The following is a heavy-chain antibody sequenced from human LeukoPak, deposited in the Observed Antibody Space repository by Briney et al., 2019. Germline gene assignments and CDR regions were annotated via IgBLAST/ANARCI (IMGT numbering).Heavy chain of an antibody. CDR1: GYSISSGYY. D-gene: IGHD4-17*01. J-gene: IGHJ5*02. CDR3: ARAVFVVGYGDNWFDP. CDR2: IYHSGST. V-gene: IGHV4-38-2*02. Sequence: PSETLSLTCTVSGYSISSGYYWGWIRQPPGKGLEWIGSIYHSGSTYYNPSLKSRVTISVDTSKNQFSLKLSSVTAADTAVYYCARAVFVVGYGDNWFDPWGQGTLVTVSS.